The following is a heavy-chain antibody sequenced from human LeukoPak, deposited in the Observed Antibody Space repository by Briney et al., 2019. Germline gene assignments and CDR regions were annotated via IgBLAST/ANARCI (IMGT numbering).Heavy chain of an antibody. CDR3: ARWNGDFLTGYYLDD. CDR1: GFTFNRYG. Sequence: GGSLRLSCAASGFTFNRYGMHWVRQAPGKGLECVALISDDGRKKFYADSVQDRFTISRDDSKNAVYLQMSSLRAEDTAMYYCARWNGDFLTGYYLDDWGQGRLVTVCS. D-gene: IGHD3-9*01. CDR2: ISDDGRKK. J-gene: IGHJ4*02. V-gene: IGHV3-30*03.